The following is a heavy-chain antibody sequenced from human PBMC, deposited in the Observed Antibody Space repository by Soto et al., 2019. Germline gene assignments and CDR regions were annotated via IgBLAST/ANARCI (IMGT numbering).Heavy chain of an antibody. CDR1: GGSISRSNW. CDR2: IYHSGST. V-gene: IGHV4-4*02. D-gene: IGHD3-22*01. Sequence: QVQLQESGPGLVKPSGTLSLTCAVSGGSISRSNWWSWVRQPPGKGLEWIGEIYHSGSTNYNPSLNSRATISIDKSKNQFSLKLSSVTAADTAVYYCARDLPYSGYLNYYYYGMDVWGEGTTVTVSS. CDR3: ARDLPYSGYLNYYYYGMDV. J-gene: IGHJ6*04.